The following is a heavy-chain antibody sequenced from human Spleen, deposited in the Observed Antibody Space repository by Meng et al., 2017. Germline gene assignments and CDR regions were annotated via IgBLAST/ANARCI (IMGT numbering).Heavy chain of an antibody. CDR1: GGSINSGTYY. V-gene: IGHV4-61*02. D-gene: IGHD2-2*01. J-gene: IGHJ5*02. CDR2: ISSSGST. Sequence: SETLSLTCTVSGGSINSGTYYWSWIRQPAGKGLEWIGRISSSGSTNYNPSLKTRVTILVDTSKNQFSLKLSSVTASDTAVYYCVRDLCTSCYVRGRWFDPWGQGTLVTVSS. CDR3: VRDLCTSCYVRGRWFDP.